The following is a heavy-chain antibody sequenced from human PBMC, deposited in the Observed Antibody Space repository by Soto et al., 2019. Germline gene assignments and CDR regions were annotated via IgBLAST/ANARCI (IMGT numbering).Heavy chain of an antibody. CDR2: IIPILGIA. Sequence: SVKVSWKASGGTFSSYTISWVRQAPGQGLEWMGRIIPILGIANYAQKFQGRVTITADKSTSTAYMELSSLRSEDTAVYYCARGGSRNDYIWESYHMDVWGKGTTVTVSS. J-gene: IGHJ6*03. D-gene: IGHD3-16*01. CDR1: GGTFSSYT. V-gene: IGHV1-69*02. CDR3: ARGGSRNDYIWESYHMDV.